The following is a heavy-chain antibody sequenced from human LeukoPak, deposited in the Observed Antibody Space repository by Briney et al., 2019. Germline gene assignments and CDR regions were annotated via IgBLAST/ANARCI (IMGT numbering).Heavy chain of an antibody. CDR2: ISYDGSNK. CDR1: GFTFSSYA. D-gene: IGHD3-22*01. CDR3: ARVAPYYDSSGPQDY. V-gene: IGHV3-30-3*01. Sequence: PGGSLRLSCAASGFTFSSYAMRWVRQAPGKGLEWVAVISYDGSNKYYADSVKGRFTISRDNSKNTLYLQMNSLRAEDTAVYYCARVAPYYDSSGPQDYWGQGTLVTVSS. J-gene: IGHJ4*02.